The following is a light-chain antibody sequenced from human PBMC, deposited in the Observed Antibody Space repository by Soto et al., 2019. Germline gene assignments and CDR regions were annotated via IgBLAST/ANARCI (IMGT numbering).Light chain of an antibody. CDR1: QSVSSY. J-gene: IGKJ5*01. CDR2: DAS. CDR3: QRCRNWPPRIT. V-gene: IGKV3-11*01. Sequence: EIVLTQSPATLSLSPGERATLSCRASQSVSSYLAWYQQKPGQAPRLLIYDASNRATGIPARFSGSGSGTDFTLTIRGVVPEDFAVYYCQRCRNWPPRITFGKGTRLEIK.